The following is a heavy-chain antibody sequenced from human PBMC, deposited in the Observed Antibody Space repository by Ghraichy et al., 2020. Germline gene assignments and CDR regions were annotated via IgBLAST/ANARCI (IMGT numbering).Heavy chain of an antibody. CDR2: ISSSSTI. V-gene: IGHV3-48*02. CDR1: GFTFSSYS. J-gene: IGHJ6*02. D-gene: IGHD5-18*01. Sequence: GGSLRLSCAASGFTFSSYSMNWVRQAPGKGLEWVSYISSSSTIYYADSVKGRFTISRDNAKNSLYLQMNSLRDEDTAVYYCARGSREGYSYGYGMDVWGQGTTVTVSS. CDR3: ARGSREGYSYGYGMDV.